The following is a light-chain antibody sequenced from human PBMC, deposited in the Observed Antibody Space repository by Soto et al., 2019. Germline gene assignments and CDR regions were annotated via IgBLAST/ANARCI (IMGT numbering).Light chain of an antibody. J-gene: IGKJ1*01. V-gene: IGKV1-39*01. CDR1: QAISNY. CDR2: AAS. CDR3: QQTYTYPNS. Sequence: DIQMTQSPSSLSASVGDRVTITCRSSQAISNYVSWYQQEPRKAPRLLIYAASSLQSGVPSRFSASGSGTDFTLTISGLPPEDFGTYFCQQTYTYPNSFGQGTKVEIK.